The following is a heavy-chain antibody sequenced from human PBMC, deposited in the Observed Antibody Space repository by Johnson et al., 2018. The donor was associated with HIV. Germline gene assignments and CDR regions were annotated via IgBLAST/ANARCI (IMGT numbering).Heavy chain of an antibody. D-gene: IGHD3-22*01. CDR2: ISGSGGST. J-gene: IGHJ3*02. CDR1: GFTFSSYD. Sequence: VQLVESGGGLVQPGGSLRLSCAASGFTFSSYDMHWVRQATGKGLEWVSAISGSGGSTYYADAVKGRFTISRDNYKNTLYLQMNSLRAEDTAVYSCANDTGSYYYDSSGYWDAFDIWGQGTMVTVSS. V-gene: IGHV3-23*04. CDR3: ANDTGSYYYDSSGYWDAFDI.